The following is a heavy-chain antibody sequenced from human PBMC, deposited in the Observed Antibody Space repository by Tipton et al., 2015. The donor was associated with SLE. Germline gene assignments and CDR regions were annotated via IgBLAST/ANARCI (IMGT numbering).Heavy chain of an antibody. J-gene: IGHJ6*02. Sequence: TLSLTCTVSGVSLSSHYLSWIRQSPGKGLEWIGYIHYSGTTNYNPSLRGRVTMSVDTSKNQFSLKLSSVTAADTAVYYCARQGSGGYGMDVWGQGTTVNVSS. V-gene: IGHV4-59*08. CDR2: IHYSGTT. CDR1: GVSLSSHY. D-gene: IGHD3-10*01. CDR3: ARQGSGGYGMDV.